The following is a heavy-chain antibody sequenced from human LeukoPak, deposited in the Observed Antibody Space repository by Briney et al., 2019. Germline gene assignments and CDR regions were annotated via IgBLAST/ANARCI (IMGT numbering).Heavy chain of an antibody. J-gene: IGHJ4*02. CDR1: GFIFSNYA. Sequence: GASLRLSCAASGFIFSNYAMSWVRQAPGKGLEWVSAITGSGGSTYYADSVKGWFTISRDNSKNTLYLQMNSLRAEDTAVYYCAKWGDYDVLTGYYVSDYWGQGTLVTVSS. D-gene: IGHD3-9*01. CDR2: ITGSGGST. CDR3: AKWGDYDVLTGYYVSDY. V-gene: IGHV3-23*01.